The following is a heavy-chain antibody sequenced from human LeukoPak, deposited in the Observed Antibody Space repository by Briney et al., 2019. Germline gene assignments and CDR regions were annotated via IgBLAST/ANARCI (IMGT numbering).Heavy chain of an antibody. D-gene: IGHD5-18*01. Sequence: PGGSLRLSCVVSGFTFSSYAMSWVRQAPGKGLEWVSTISNNGGSTYHADSVKGRFTISRDNSKNTLYLQMNILRAEDTAVYFCAKDLDGDTAMTTDYWGQGTLVTVSS. V-gene: IGHV3-23*01. CDR3: AKDLDGDTAMTTDY. CDR1: GFTFSSYA. J-gene: IGHJ4*02. CDR2: ISNNGGST.